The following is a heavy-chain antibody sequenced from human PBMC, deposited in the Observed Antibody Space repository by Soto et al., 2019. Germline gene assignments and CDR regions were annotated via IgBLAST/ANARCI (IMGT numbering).Heavy chain of an antibody. Sequence: NLSLTCTVSGGSISSYYWSWIRQPPGKGLEWIGYIYYSGSTNYNPSLKSRVTISVDTSKNQFSLKLSSVPAADTAVYYRARVKRGGITDEYFDYWGQGTLVT. D-gene: IGHD3-16*01. CDR3: ARVKRGGITDEYFDY. J-gene: IGHJ4*02. CDR2: IYYSGST. V-gene: IGHV4-59*01. CDR1: GGSISSYY.